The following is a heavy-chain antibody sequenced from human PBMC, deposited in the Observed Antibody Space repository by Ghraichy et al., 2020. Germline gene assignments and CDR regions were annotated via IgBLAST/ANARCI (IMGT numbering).Heavy chain of an antibody. D-gene: IGHD2-21*01. CDR3: ANFVGTDPTGRFDN. Sequence: GGSLRLSCEGSGLTFSCCGMHWVRQAPGKGLEWVALISFDGTNKNYIESVKGRFSISRDNSKSTLYLQMNSLRVEDTAIYYCANFVGTDPTGRFDNWGHGTRVTVSS. J-gene: IGHJ4*01. CDR2: ISFDGTNK. V-gene: IGHV3-30*02. CDR1: GLTFSCCG.